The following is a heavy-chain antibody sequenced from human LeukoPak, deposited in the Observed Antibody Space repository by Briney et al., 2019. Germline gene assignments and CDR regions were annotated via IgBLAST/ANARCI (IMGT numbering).Heavy chain of an antibody. CDR3: ARDRFVDYYDSSGYQPLDY. CDR2: IYTSGST. J-gene: IGHJ4*02. D-gene: IGHD3-22*01. CDR1: GGSISSGSYY. Sequence: KPSQTLSLTCTVSGGSISSGSYYWSWIRQPAGKGLEWIGRIYTSGSTNYNPSLKSRVTISVATSKNQFSLKLSSVTAADTAVYYCARDRFVDYYDSSGYQPLDYWGQGTLVTVSS. V-gene: IGHV4-61*02.